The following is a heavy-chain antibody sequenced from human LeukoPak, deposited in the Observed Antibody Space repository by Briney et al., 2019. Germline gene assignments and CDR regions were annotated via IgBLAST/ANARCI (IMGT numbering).Heavy chain of an antibody. CDR1: GFTFDDYA. D-gene: IGHD3-16*01. CDR2: ISWNSGSI. CDR3: ARVGRGEYFDY. J-gene: IGHJ4*02. V-gene: IGHV3-9*01. Sequence: QAGGSLRLSCAASGFTFDDYAMHWVRQAPGKGLEWVSGISWNSGSIGYADSVKGRFTISRDNSKNTLYLQMNSLRAEDTAVYYSARVGRGEYFDYWGQGTLLTVSS.